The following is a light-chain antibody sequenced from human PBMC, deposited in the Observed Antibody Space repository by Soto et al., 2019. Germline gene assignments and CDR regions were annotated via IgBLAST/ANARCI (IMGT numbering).Light chain of an antibody. Sequence: DIHMTQSPSSLSVSVGDRVTITCRTSQNINAWLAWYQQRPGQAPKLLIYDASTVQSGVPSRFSGSGSGTEFTLTISSLQPDDSATYYCQQYNDLSTFGGGTKVDIK. J-gene: IGKJ4*01. CDR1: QNINAW. CDR2: DAS. V-gene: IGKV1-5*01. CDR3: QQYNDLST.